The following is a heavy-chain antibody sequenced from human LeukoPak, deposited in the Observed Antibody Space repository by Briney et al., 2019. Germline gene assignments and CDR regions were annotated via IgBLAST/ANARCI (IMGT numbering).Heavy chain of an antibody. D-gene: IGHD2-15*01. Sequence: GASVKVSCKASGDTFTTYGITWVGQAPGQGLEWMGWISGYNGNTEYTQKFQGRVAMTRDTSTSTAYMELRSLRSDDTAVYYCARGLSCSGNTCYAAHFDSWGQGTLVTVSS. CDR1: GDTFTTYG. CDR3: ARGLSCSGNTCYAAHFDS. V-gene: IGHV1-18*01. J-gene: IGHJ4*02. CDR2: ISGYNGNT.